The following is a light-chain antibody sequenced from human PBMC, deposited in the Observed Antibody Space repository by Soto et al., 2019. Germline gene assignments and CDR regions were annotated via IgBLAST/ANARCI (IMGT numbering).Light chain of an antibody. CDR3: HQSDNLPDFT. V-gene: IGKV1-33*01. CDR2: ATS. J-gene: IGKJ3*01. Sequence: DIQVTQSPPSLSASVGDRVTVTCQASQDSNTFLNWFQQRPGEAPKLLIYATSNLEPGVPSRFSGRQSGTDFILPISSLQPEDVGIYYCHQSDNLPDFTFGPGTKVNV. CDR1: QDSNTF.